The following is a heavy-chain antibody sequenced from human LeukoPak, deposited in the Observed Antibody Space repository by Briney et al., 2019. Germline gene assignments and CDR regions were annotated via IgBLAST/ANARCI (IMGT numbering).Heavy chain of an antibody. D-gene: IGHD1-26*01. CDR1: GGSFSGYY. Sequence: SETLSLTCAVYGGSFSGYYWSWIRQPPGKGLEWIGEINHSGSTNYNPSLKSRVTISVDTSKNQLSLKLSSVTAADTAVYYCARHGYSGSYFDYWGQGTLVTVSS. CDR3: ARHGYSGSYFDY. J-gene: IGHJ4*02. CDR2: INHSGST. V-gene: IGHV4-34*01.